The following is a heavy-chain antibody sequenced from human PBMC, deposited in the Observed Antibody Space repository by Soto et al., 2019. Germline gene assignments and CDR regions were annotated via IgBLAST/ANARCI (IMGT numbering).Heavy chain of an antibody. Sequence: WETLALSCTVSGGSIISYYWSWIRQPAGKGLEWIGRIHSSGSTNYNPSLKSRVTMSIDTSNNQFSLKLTSVTAADTALYYCARGVVGGSGNDSRDHSLAMDVSRPGSTVP. J-gene: IGHJ6*02. CDR1: GGSIISYY. CDR3: ARGVVGGSGNDSRDHSLAMDV. CDR2: IHSSGST. V-gene: IGHV4-4*07. D-gene: IGHD3-10*01.